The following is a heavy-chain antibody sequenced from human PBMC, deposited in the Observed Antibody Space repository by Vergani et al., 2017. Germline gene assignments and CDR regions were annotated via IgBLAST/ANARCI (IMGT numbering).Heavy chain of an antibody. Sequence: QVQLVQSGAEVKKPGSSVKVSCKASGGTFSSYTISWVRQAPGQGLEWMGRIIPILGIANYAQKFQGRVTITADKSTSTAYMELSSLRSEDTAVYYCARGFYYYDSSGYAPFDPWGQGTLVTVSS. CDR1: GGTFSSYT. J-gene: IGHJ5*02. CDR3: ARGFYYYDSSGYAPFDP. V-gene: IGHV1-69*02. D-gene: IGHD3-22*01. CDR2: IIPILGIA.